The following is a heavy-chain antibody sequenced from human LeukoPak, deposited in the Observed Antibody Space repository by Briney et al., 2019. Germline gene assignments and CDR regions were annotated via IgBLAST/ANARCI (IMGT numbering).Heavy chain of an antibody. CDR3: ARLPRTFGVVTYAFDI. J-gene: IGHJ3*02. V-gene: IGHV4-59*01. CDR2: IYYSGST. Sequence: PSETLSLTCTVSGGSISSYYWSWILQPPGKGLEWIGYIYYSGSTNYNPSLKSRVTISVDTSKNRFSLKLSSVTAADTAVYYCARLPRTFGVVTYAFDIWGQGTMVTVSS. D-gene: IGHD3-3*01. CDR1: GGSISSYY.